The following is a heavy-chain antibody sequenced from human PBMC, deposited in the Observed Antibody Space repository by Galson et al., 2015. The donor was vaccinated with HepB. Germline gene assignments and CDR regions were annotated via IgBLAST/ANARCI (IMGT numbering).Heavy chain of an antibody. J-gene: IGHJ2*01. V-gene: IGHV1-69*13. D-gene: IGHD4-23*01. Sequence: SVKVSCKASGGTFSSYAISWVRQAPGQGLEWMGGIIPIFGTANYAQKFQGRVTITADESTSTAYMELSSLRSEDTAVYYCARAGQGGGHFDLWGRGTLVTVSS. CDR1: GGTFSSYA. CDR3: ARAGQGGGHFDL. CDR2: IIPIFGTA.